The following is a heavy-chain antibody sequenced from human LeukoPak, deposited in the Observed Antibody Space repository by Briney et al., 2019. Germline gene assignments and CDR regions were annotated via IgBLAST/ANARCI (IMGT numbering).Heavy chain of an antibody. CDR2: INHSGST. D-gene: IGHD5-18*01. J-gene: IGHJ3*02. CDR1: GGSFSGYY. V-gene: IGHV4-34*01. Sequence: SETLSLTCAVYGGSFSGYYWSWIRQPPGKGLEWIGEINHSGSTNYNPSLKSRVTISVDTSKNQFSLKLSSVTAADTAVYYCARVRRIQLWFPGGAFDIWGQGTMVTVSS. CDR3: ARVRRIQLWFPGGAFDI.